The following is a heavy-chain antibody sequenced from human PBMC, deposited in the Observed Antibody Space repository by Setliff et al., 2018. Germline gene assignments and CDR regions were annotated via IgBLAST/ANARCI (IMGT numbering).Heavy chain of an antibody. J-gene: IGHJ4*02. CDR1: GGTFSRYA. V-gene: IGHV1-69*13. Sequence: SVKVSCKASGGTFSRYAISWVRQAPGQGLEWMGGIIPIFGKANYAQKFQGRVTITADESTSTVYMELSSLRSEDTAVYYCARLPHTPNWNYRREVFDYWGQGTLVTVSS. CDR2: IIPIFGKA. CDR3: ARLPHTPNWNYRREVFDY. D-gene: IGHD1-7*01.